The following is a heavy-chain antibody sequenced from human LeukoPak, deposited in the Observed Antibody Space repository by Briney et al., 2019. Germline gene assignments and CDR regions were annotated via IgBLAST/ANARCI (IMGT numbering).Heavy chain of an antibody. D-gene: IGHD3-22*01. CDR2: ISYDGSNK. CDR1: GFTFGSYA. CDR3: ARELGDSSGYYPFGY. Sequence: GRSLRLSCAASGFTFGSYAMHWVRQAPGKGLEWVAVISYDGSNKYYADSVKGRFTISRDNSKSTLYLQMNSLRAEDTAVYYCARELGDSSGYYPFGYWGQGTLVTVSS. J-gene: IGHJ4*02. V-gene: IGHV3-30*04.